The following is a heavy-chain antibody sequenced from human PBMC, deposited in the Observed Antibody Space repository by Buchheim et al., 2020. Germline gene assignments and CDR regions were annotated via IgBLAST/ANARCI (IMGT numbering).Heavy chain of an antibody. V-gene: IGHV4-34*01. CDR2: INHSGST. Sequence: QVQLQQWGAGLLKPSETLSLTCAVYGGSFSGYYWSWIRQPPGKGLEWIGEINHSGSTNYNPSLKSRVTISVDTSKKQFLLKLSSVTAADTAVYYCARGNFRIVVVPAAMRYYYYGMDVWGQGTT. J-gene: IGHJ6*02. CDR1: GGSFSGYY. D-gene: IGHD2-2*01. CDR3: ARGNFRIVVVPAAMRYYYYGMDV.